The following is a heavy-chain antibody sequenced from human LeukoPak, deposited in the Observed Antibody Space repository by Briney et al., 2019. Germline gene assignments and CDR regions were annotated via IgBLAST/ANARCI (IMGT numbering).Heavy chain of an antibody. J-gene: IGHJ4*02. Sequence: PGGSLRLSCAASGFTFSSYAMHWVRQAPGKGLEYVSAISSNGGSTYYANSVKGRFTISRDNSKNTLYLQMGSLRAEDMAVYYCARGGYSGYDPRPYYFDYWGQGTLVTVSS. V-gene: IGHV3-64*01. D-gene: IGHD5-12*01. CDR3: ARGGYSGYDPRPYYFDY. CDR2: ISSNGGST. CDR1: GFTFSSYA.